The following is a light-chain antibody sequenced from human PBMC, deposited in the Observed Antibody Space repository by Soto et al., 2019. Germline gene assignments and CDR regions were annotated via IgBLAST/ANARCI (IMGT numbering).Light chain of an antibody. J-gene: IGLJ1*01. V-gene: IGLV2-23*02. CDR1: SSDVGSYNL. CDR3: CSYAGSSTFYV. Sequence: QSALTQPASVSGSPGQSITISCTGTSSDVGSYNLVSWYQQHPGKAPKLMIYEFSKRPSGVSNRFSGSKSGNTASLTISGVQADDEADYYCCSYAGSSTFYVFGAGTKVTVL. CDR2: EFS.